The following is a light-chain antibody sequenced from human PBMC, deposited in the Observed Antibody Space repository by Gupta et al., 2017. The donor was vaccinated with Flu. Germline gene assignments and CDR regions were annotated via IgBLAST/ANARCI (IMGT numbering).Light chain of an antibody. CDR2: DNT. J-gene: IGLJ2*01. CDR1: SSNLGNND. CDR3: GTWDSSLSAVV. V-gene: IGLV1-51*01. Sequence: QPVLPPSPSVSAAPAQKAPCSCPGTSSNLGNNDVSWYQQLPGTAPKLLIYDNTKRPSGIPDRCSGSKSGTSATLGITGIQPGDEADYYCGTWDSSLSAVVFGGGTKLTVL.